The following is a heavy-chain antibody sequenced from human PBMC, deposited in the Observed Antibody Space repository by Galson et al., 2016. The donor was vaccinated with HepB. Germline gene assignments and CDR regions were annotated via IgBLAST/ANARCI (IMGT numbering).Heavy chain of an antibody. V-gene: IGHV5-51*01. Sequence: QSGAEVKRPGESLTISCTGSGYTFTSSWIGWVRQMPGKGLEWVGVSFPRDSDTRYSPSFQRQVPLSVDKSITTAYLRWSGLKASDTSIYYCGRRAAAGQENLVYWGQRTLVPVAS. CDR1: GYTFTSSW. J-gene: IGHJ4*02. CDR2: SFPRDSDT. CDR3: GRRAAAGQENLVY. D-gene: IGHD6-13*01.